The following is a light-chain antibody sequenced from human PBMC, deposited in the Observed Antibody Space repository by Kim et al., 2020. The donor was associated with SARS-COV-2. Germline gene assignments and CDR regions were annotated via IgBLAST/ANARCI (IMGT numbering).Light chain of an antibody. CDR3: QQSYSPVYS. J-gene: IGKJ2*03. Sequence: SASVGDRVTITCRASQSISTYVHWYQHIRGKAPRLLIYGASTLQSGVPSRFSGSGSGTDFTLTISSLQAEDFATYYCQQSYSPVYSFGQGTKLEIK. CDR1: QSISTY. V-gene: IGKV1-39*01. CDR2: GAS.